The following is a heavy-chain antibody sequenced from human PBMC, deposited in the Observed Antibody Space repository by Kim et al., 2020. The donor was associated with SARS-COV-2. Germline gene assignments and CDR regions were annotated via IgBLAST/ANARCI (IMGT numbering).Heavy chain of an antibody. D-gene: IGHD3-10*01. CDR1: GGSISSYY. J-gene: IGHJ4*02. CDR2: IYYSGST. Sequence: SETLSLTCTVSGGSISSYYWSWIRQPPGKGLEWIGYIYYSGSTNYNPSLKSRVTISVDTSKNQFSLKLSSVTAADTAVYYCAREKEGRPDYWGQGTLVTVSS. V-gene: IGHV4-59*01. CDR3: AREKEGRPDY.